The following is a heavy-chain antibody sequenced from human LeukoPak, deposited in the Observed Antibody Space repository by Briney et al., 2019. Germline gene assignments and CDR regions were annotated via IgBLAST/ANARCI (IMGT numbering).Heavy chain of an antibody. CDR2: INPSGGSP. Sequence: ASVKVSCKAAGYTFTSYYMHWLRQAPGQGLEWMGIINPSGGSPTYAQNFQGRVTMTRDTSTSTVYMDLRSLRSEDTAVYYCARVSVAATYFRALDIWGQGTLVTVSS. J-gene: IGHJ3*02. D-gene: IGHD1-26*01. V-gene: IGHV1-46*01. CDR3: ARVSVAATYFRALDI. CDR1: GYTFTSYY.